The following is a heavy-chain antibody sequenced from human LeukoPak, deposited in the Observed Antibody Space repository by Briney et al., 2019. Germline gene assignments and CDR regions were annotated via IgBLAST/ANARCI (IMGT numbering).Heavy chain of an antibody. V-gene: IGHV4-31*03. CDR3: ARAPAMVTLEYYFDY. J-gene: IGHJ4*02. CDR1: GGSISSGGYY. D-gene: IGHD5-18*01. Sequence: SETLSLTCTVSGGSISSGGYYWRWIRQHPGKGLEWIGYIYYSGSTYYNPSLKSRVTISVDTSKNQFSLKLSSVTAADTAVYYCARAPAMVTLEYYFDYWGQGTLVTVSS. CDR2: IYYSGST.